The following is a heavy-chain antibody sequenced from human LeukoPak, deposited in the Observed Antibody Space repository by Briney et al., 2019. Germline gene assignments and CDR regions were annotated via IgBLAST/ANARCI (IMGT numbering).Heavy chain of an antibody. D-gene: IGHD3-22*01. CDR2: INHSGST. CDR1: GGSFSVYY. Sequence: SETLSLPCAVYGGSFSVYYWSWIRQPPGTGLKWIGEINHSGSTNYNPFLKSRVTISVDTSKNQFSLKLSSVTAADTAVYYCALHAERDSSGYYPLWGQGTLVTVSS. J-gene: IGHJ4*02. V-gene: IGHV4-34*01. CDR3: ALHAERDSSGYYPL.